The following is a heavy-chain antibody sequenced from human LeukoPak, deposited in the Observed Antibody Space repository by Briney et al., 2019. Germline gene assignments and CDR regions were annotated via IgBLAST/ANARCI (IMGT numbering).Heavy chain of an antibody. CDR1: GLSFSRYG. Sequence: GRSLTLSCAASGLSFSRYGMHGVRQAPGKGREGVAVIGYDGSNKYYADSVKGRFTISRDNSKNTLYLQMDSLRTEDTAVYFCAKEIYYDSSAFFDYWGQGTLVTVSS. J-gene: IGHJ4*02. V-gene: IGHV3-30*18. D-gene: IGHD3-22*01. CDR3: AKEIYYDSSAFFDY. CDR2: IGYDGSNK.